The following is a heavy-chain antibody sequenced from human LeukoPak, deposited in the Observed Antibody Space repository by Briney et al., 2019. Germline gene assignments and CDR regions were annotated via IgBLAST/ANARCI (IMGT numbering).Heavy chain of an antibody. CDR3: SRESGPFSPFGF. D-gene: IGHD1-26*01. CDR1: GGSISGTNW. Sequence: AETLSLTCGVSGGSISGTNWWSWVRQPPGQGLEWIGEISLRGLTNYNPSLRSRLTMSLDESKNQVSLNLTSVTAADTAVYYCSRESGPFSPFGFWGQGTLVSVHS. CDR2: ISLRGLT. V-gene: IGHV4-4*02. J-gene: IGHJ4*02.